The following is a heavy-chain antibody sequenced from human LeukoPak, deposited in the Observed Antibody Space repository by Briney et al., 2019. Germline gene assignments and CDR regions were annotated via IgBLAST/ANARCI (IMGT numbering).Heavy chain of an antibody. J-gene: IGHJ6*02. V-gene: IGHV3-30*18. CDR1: GFTFSSYG. CDR3: AKDGYYYDSSYYGMDV. D-gene: IGHD3-22*01. CDR2: ISYDGSNK. Sequence: GGSLRLSCAASGFTFSSYGMHGVRQAPGKGLEWGAVISYDGSNKYYADSVKGRFTISRDNSKNTLYLQMNSLRAEDTAVYYCAKDGYYYDSSYYGMDVWGQGTTVTVSS.